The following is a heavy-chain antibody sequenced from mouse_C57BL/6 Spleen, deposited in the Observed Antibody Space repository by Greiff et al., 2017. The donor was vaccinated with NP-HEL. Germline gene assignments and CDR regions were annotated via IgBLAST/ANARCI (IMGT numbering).Heavy chain of an antibody. CDR2: INPGSGGT. V-gene: IGHV1-54*01. CDR1: GYAFTNYL. J-gene: IGHJ3*01. Sequence: QVQLQQSGAELVRPGTSVKVSCKASGYAFTNYLIEWVKQRPGQGLEWIGVINPGSGGTNYNEKFKGKATLTADKSSSTAYMQLSSLTSEDSAVYFCARDPIAYWGQGTLVTVSA. CDR3: ARDPIAY.